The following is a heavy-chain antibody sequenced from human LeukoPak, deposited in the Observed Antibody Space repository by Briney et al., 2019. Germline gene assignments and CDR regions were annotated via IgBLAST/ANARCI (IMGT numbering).Heavy chain of an antibody. D-gene: IGHD1-26*01. CDR3: TKRVKYGGTWDHFAD. Sequence: PGGSLRLSCAASGFTFDNHRMSWVRQAPGKGLKWVSTVNADGGNTYYADSVKGRFTISRDNSKSTLILQMNSLRVEDTALYYCTKRVKYGGTWDHFADWGQGTLVTVSS. V-gene: IGHV3-23*01. CDR1: GFTFDNHR. CDR2: VNADGGNT. J-gene: IGHJ4*02.